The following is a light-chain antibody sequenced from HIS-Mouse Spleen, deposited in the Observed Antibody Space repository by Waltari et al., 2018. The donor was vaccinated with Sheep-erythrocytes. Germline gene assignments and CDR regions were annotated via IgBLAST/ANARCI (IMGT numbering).Light chain of an antibody. CDR1: SSDVGGYNY. CDR3: SSYTSSSIYV. J-gene: IGLJ1*01. CDR2: DVS. Sequence: QSALTQPASVSGSPGQSITISCTGTSSDVGGYNYVPWYQQHPGKAPKLMIYDVSNRPSGVSNRFSGSKSGNTASLTISELQAEDEADYYCSSYTSSSIYVFGTGTKVTVL. V-gene: IGLV2-14*03.